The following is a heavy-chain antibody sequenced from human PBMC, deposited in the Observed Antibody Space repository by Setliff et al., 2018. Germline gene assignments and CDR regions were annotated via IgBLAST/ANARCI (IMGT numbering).Heavy chain of an antibody. CDR3: ARLSPYNTGPPFDY. CDR1: GGSISNYY. J-gene: IGHJ4*02. Sequence: SETLSLTCTVSGGSISNYYWSWFRQPPGKGLEWIGYIYTSGSTYYSPSLKSRVTISVDTSKNQFSLKLSSVTAADTAVYYCARLSPYNTGPPFDYWGQGTLVTVSS. CDR2: IYTSGST. D-gene: IGHD2-8*02. V-gene: IGHV4-4*08.